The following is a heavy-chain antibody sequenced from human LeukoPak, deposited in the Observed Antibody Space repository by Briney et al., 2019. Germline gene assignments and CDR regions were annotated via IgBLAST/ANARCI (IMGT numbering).Heavy chain of an antibody. Sequence: PGGSLRLSCAASGFTFSSYWMSWVRQAPGKGLEWVANINQDGSEKYYVDSVKGRFTISRDNTKNSLYLQMNSLRAEDTAMYYCARGSGDPLPITFGGVFVSGMDVWGQGTTVTVSS. J-gene: IGHJ6*02. CDR1: GFTFSSYW. CDR2: INQDGSEK. CDR3: ARGSGDPLPITFGGVFVSGMDV. V-gene: IGHV3-7*01. D-gene: IGHD3-16*02.